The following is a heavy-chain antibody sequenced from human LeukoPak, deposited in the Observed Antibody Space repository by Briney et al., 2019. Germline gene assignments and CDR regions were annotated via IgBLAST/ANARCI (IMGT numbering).Heavy chain of an antibody. CDR1: GFTFSSYA. Sequence: GSLRLSCAASGFTFSSYAMSWVRQAPGKGLEWVSAISGSGGSTYYADSVKGRFTISRDNSKNTLYLQMNSLRAEDTAVYYCAFPYDSSGYYLAPFDYWGQGTLVTVSS. CDR3: AFPYDSSGYYLAPFDY. CDR2: ISGSGGST. J-gene: IGHJ4*02. V-gene: IGHV3-23*01. D-gene: IGHD3-22*01.